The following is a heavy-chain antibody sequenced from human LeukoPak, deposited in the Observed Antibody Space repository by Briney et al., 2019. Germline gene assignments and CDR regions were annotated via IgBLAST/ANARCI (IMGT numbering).Heavy chain of an antibody. V-gene: IGHV4-34*01. D-gene: IGHD5-24*01. CDR1: GGSFSGYY. CDR3: ARGKGMATIDHRFFDY. J-gene: IGHJ4*02. Sequence: SETLSLTCAVYGGSFSGYYWSWIRQPPGKGREWMGEINHSGSTNYNPSLKRRVTISVDTSKNQFYLKLSSVTAADTAVYYCARGKGMATIDHRFFDYWGQGTLVSVSS. CDR2: INHSGST.